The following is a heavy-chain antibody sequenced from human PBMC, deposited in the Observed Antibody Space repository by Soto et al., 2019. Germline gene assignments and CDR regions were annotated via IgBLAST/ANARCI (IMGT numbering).Heavy chain of an antibody. Sequence: GGSLRLSCSASGFTFSSYNMNWVRQAPGKGLEWVSYISSSSGTIYYADSVKGRFTISRDNAKNSLYLQMNSLRDEDTAVYYCARPRGYSYVLTDYWGQGPLVTVSP. CDR1: GFTFSSYN. CDR2: ISSSSGTI. V-gene: IGHV3-48*02. D-gene: IGHD5-18*01. J-gene: IGHJ4*02. CDR3: ARPRGYSYVLTDY.